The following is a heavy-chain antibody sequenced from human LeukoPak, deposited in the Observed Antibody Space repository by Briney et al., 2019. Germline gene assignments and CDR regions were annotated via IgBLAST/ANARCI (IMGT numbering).Heavy chain of an antibody. D-gene: IGHD3-9*01. J-gene: IGHJ4*02. CDR1: GGSFSGYY. Sequence: SETLSLTCAVYGGSFSGYYCSWIRQPPGKGLEWIGEINHSGSTNYNPSLKSRVTISVDTSKNQFSLKLSSVTAADTAVYYCARGVGNILTGYSLDYWGQGSLVTVSS. CDR2: INHSGST. CDR3: ARGVGNILTGYSLDY. V-gene: IGHV4-34*01.